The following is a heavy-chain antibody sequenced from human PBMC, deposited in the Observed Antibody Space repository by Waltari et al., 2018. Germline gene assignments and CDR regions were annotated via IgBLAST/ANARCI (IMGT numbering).Heavy chain of an antibody. CDR2: INHSGSP. CDR1: GGSFSGYY. D-gene: IGHD6-6*01. V-gene: IGHV4-34*01. Sequence: QVQLQQWGAGLLKPSETLSLTCAVYGGSFSGYYWSWIRQPPGKGLEWIGEINHSGSPNYNPSLKSRVTISVDTSKNQFSLKLSSVTAADTAVYYCARGVGYSSSSGKHAFDIWGQGTMVTVSS. J-gene: IGHJ3*02. CDR3: ARGVGYSSSSGKHAFDI.